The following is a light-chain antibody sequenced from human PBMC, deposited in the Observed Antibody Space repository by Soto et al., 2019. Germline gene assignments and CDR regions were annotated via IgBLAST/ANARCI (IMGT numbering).Light chain of an antibody. CDR2: EDD. J-gene: IGLJ2*01. Sequence: NFMLTQPHSVSESPGKTVTISCTRSSGSIASNYVQWYQQRPGSAPTTLIYEDDQRPSGVPDRFSGPIDSSSNSASLTISGLKTEDEADYYCQSYDSTNPVVFGGGTKLTVL. CDR1: SGSIASNY. CDR3: QSYDSTNPVV. V-gene: IGLV6-57*04.